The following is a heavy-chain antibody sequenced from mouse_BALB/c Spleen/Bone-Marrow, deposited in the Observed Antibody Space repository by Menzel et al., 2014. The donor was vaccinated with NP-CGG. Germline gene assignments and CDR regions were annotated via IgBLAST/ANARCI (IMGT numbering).Heavy chain of an antibody. CDR3: PKHRCNNFYYALDY. CDR2: ISNGGGSA. CDR1: GFTFISYI. J-gene: IGHJ4*01. Sequence: LGEPGGGFVQPGGPLKLSCAVSGFTFISYIMSWERQTPEKRLEWVAYISNGGGSAYYSDTVKARFTASRDNAKISLYLQICRLKAEAADMYYSPKHRCNNFYYALDYWGQGTSVTVSS. D-gene: IGHD2-1*01. V-gene: IGHV5-12-2*01.